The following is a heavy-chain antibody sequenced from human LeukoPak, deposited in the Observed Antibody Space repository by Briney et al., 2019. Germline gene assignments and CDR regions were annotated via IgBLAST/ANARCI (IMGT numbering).Heavy chain of an antibody. V-gene: IGHV3-30-3*01. J-gene: IGHJ4*02. CDR2: ISYDGSNK. Sequence: GGSLRLSCAASGFTFSSYAMHWVRQAPGKGLEWVAVISYDGSNKYYADSVKGRFTISRDNSKNTLYLQMNSLRAEDTAVYYCAKGSYYDSSGSFYFDYWGQGTLVTVSS. CDR3: AKGSYYDSSGSFYFDY. CDR1: GFTFSSYA. D-gene: IGHD3-22*01.